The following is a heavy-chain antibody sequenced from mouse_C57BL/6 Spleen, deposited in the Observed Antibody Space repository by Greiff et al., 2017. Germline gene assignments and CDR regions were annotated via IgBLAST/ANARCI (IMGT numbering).Heavy chain of an antibody. J-gene: IGHJ3*01. CDR3: ARSDYGSSSAWFAY. CDR1: GYTFTSYW. Sequence: QVQLQQSGAELVKPGASVKLSCKASGYTFTSYWMQWVKQRPGQGLEWIGEIDPSDSYTNYNQKFKGKATLTVDTSSSTAYMQLSSLTSEDSAVYYCARSDYGSSSAWFAYWRQGTLVTVSA. CDR2: IDPSDSYT. D-gene: IGHD1-1*01. V-gene: IGHV1-50*01.